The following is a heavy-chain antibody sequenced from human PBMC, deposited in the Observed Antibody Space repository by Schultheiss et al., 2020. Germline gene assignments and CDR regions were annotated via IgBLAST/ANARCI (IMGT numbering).Heavy chain of an antibody. J-gene: IGHJ5*02. Sequence: ASVKVSCKASGYTFTSYGISWVRQATGQGLEWMGWMNPNSGNTAYAQKFQGRVTMTRDTSITTAYMELSRLRSDDTAVYYCARDKGDMVTATINWFDPWGQGTLVTVSS. CDR1: GYTFTSYG. V-gene: IGHV1-8*02. CDR2: MNPNSGNT. CDR3: ARDKGDMVTATINWFDP. D-gene: IGHD2-21*02.